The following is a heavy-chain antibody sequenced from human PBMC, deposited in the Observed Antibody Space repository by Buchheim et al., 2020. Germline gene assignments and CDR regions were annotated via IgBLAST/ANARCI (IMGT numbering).Heavy chain of an antibody. CDR2: ISGSGGST. Sequence: EVQLLESGGGLVQPGGSLRLSCAASGFTFSSYAMSWVRQAPGKGLEWVSAISGSGGSTYYADSVKGRFTISRDNSKNTLNLQMNSLRAEDTAVYYCAKYPRWFLEWLLPTGPFDYWGQGTL. D-gene: IGHD3-3*01. V-gene: IGHV3-23*01. CDR3: AKYPRWFLEWLLPTGPFDY. J-gene: IGHJ4*02. CDR1: GFTFSSYA.